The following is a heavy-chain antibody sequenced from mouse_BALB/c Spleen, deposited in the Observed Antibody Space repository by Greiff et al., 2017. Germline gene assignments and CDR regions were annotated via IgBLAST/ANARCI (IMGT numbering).Heavy chain of an antibody. V-gene: IGHV1-14*01. D-gene: IGHD2-4*01. Sequence: VQLQQSGPELVKPGASVKMSCKASGYTFTSYVMHWVKQKPGQGLEWIGYINPYNDGTKYNEKFKGKATLTSDKSSSTAYMELSSLTSEDSAVYYCATTMITTPYYFDYWGQGTTLTVSS. CDR2: INPYNDGT. CDR3: ATTMITTPYYFDY. J-gene: IGHJ2*01. CDR1: GYTFTSYV.